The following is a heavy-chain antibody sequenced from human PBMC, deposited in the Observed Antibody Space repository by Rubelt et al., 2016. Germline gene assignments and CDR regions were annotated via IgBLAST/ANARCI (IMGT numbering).Heavy chain of an antibody. CDR2: INPSGGST. CDR1: GYTFTSYY. D-gene: IGHD6-13*01. V-gene: IGHV1-46*01. J-gene: IGHJ5*02. CDR3: ASMYSSSWYRGWFDP. Sequence: QVQLVQSGAEVKKPGASVKVSCKASGYTFTSYYMHWVRQAPGQGLEWMGIINPSGGSTSYAQKFQGRVTMTTDTSTRTAYMELRSLRSNDTAVYYCASMYSSSWYRGWFDPWGQGTLVTVSS.